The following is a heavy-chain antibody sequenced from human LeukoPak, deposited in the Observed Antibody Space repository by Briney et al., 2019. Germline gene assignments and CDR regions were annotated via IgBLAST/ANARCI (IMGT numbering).Heavy chain of an antibody. CDR3: VRVYDYVWGSYRYDWFDP. CDR2: INSDGSST. V-gene: IGHV3-74*01. J-gene: IGHJ5*02. Sequence: GGSLRLSCAASGFTFSSYWMHWVRQAPGKGLVWVSRINSDGSSTSYADSVKGRFTISRDNAKNTLYLQMNSLRAEDTAVYYCVRVYDYVWGSYRYDWFDPWGQGTLVTVSS. D-gene: IGHD3-16*02. CDR1: GFTFSSYW.